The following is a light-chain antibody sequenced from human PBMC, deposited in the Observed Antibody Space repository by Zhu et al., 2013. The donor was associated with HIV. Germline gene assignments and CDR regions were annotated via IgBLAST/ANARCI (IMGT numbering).Light chain of an antibody. CDR2: GAS. CDR3: QQANSFPLT. Sequence: EIVLTQSPGTLSLSPGERATLSCRASQSVSSSYLAWYQQKPGQAPRLLIYGASSRATGIPDRFSGSGSGTDFTLTISRLEPEDFATYYCQQANSFPLTFGGGTKVEIK. V-gene: IGKV3-20*01. J-gene: IGKJ4*01. CDR1: QSVSSSY.